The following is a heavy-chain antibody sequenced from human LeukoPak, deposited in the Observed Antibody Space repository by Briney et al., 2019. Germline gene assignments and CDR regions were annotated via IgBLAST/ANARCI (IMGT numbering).Heavy chain of an antibody. V-gene: IGHV4-39*07. CDR1: GGSISSSSYY. CDR2: IYYSGST. Sequence: SETLSLTCTVSGGSISSSSYYWGWIRQPPGKGLEWIGSIYYSGSTYYNPSLKSRVTISVDTSKNQFSLKLSSVTAADTAVYYCARGVAARPEVWFDPWGQGTLVTVSS. D-gene: IGHD6-6*01. J-gene: IGHJ5*02. CDR3: ARGVAARPEVWFDP.